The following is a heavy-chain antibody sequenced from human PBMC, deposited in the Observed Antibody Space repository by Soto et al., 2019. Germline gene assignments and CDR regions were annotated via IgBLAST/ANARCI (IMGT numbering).Heavy chain of an antibody. J-gene: IGHJ4*02. D-gene: IGHD6-6*01. CDR3: ARTLAARFDY. Sequence: GSLRLSCAASGFPFSDYYMSWIRQAPGKGLEWVSHITNSGSTKYYADSLKGRFTISRDNAKNSLFLQMNSLRAEDTAVYYCARTLAARFDYWGQGTPVTVSS. CDR2: ITNSGSTK. V-gene: IGHV3-11*01. CDR1: GFPFSDYY.